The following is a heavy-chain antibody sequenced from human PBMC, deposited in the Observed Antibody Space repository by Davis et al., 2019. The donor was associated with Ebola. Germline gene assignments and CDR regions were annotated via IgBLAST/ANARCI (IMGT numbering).Heavy chain of an antibody. D-gene: IGHD2-15*01. CDR2: MYYSGST. CDR1: GGSISSSY. CDR3: AREVVVAATPGDYYYYGMDV. Sequence: MPSETLSLTCTVSGGSISSSYWSWIRQPPGKGLEWIGYMYYSGSTDYNPSLQSRVTISVDTSKNQFSLRLSSVTAADTAVYYCAREVVVAATPGDYYYYGMDVWGQGTTVTVSS. J-gene: IGHJ6*02. V-gene: IGHV4-59*01.